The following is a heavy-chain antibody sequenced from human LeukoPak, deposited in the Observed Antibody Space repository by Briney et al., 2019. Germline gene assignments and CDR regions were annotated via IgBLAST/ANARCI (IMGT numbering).Heavy chain of an antibody. CDR3: AKVPGGYSYGYHY. Sequence: GGSLRLSCAASGFTFSSYAMSWVRQAPGKGLEWVSAISGSGGSTYYADSVKGRFTISRDNSKNTLYLQMNSLRAKDTAVYYCAKVPGGYSYGYHYWGQGTLVTVSS. CDR2: ISGSGGST. V-gene: IGHV3-23*01. J-gene: IGHJ4*02. CDR1: GFTFSSYA. D-gene: IGHD5-18*01.